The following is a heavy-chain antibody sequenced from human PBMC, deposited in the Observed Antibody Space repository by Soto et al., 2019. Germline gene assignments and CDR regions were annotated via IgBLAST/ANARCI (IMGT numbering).Heavy chain of an antibody. J-gene: IGHJ5*02. CDR1: GFTFSRYA. CDR3: AKGQGRDYGEKDWFDP. V-gene: IGHV3-23*01. CDR2: ISDSGGST. D-gene: IGHD4-17*01. Sequence: GGSLRLSCAASGFTFSRYAMSWVRQAPGKGLEWVSAISDSGGSTYYADSVKGRFTISRDNSKNTLYLQMNSLNTEDTAVYYYAKGQGRDYGEKDWFDPWGQGTLVTVSS.